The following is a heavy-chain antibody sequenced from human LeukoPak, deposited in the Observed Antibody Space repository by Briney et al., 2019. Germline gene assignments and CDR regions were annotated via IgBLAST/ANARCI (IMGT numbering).Heavy chain of an antibody. Sequence: SETLSLTCAVSGGSISGYYWSWIRQPPGKGLEWIGNVSYTGSANYNPSLKGRVTISVDTSKNQFSLKLTSLTAADTAVYYCARDFNGDSHFDYCGDGTLVDVSS. V-gene: IGHV4-59*01. CDR2: VSYTGSA. J-gene: IGHJ4*01. D-gene: IGHD4-17*01. CDR3: ARDFNGDSHFDY. CDR1: GGSISGYY.